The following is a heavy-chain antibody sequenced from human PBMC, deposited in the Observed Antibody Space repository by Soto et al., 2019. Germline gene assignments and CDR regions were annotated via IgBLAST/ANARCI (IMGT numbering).Heavy chain of an antibody. D-gene: IGHD3-3*01. V-gene: IGHV4-59*01. CDR2: INTSGSN. CDR1: GGSINNYY. CDR3: ARGSSLLLEWISEYSLDY. Sequence: QVQLQESGPGLVKTLETLSLTCTVSGGSINNYYWNWIRQPPGKGLEWIGYINTSGSNKYNPSLTSRATISVDTSKNQFSLKLKSVTAADTAVYYCARGSSLLLEWISEYSLDYWGQGSLVTVSS. J-gene: IGHJ4*02.